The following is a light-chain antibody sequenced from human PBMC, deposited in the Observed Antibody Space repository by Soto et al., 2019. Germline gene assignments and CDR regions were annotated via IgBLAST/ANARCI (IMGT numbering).Light chain of an antibody. CDR3: QQYGGSPRT. Sequence: EIVLTQSPGTLSLSPGERATLSCRASQSVSNSSLAWYQQKRGQAPRLLIHDASSRATGIPDRFSGSVSGTDFTLTISRLEPEDCAVYYCQQYGGSPRTFGQGTKVEVK. V-gene: IGKV3-20*01. J-gene: IGKJ1*01. CDR1: QSVSNSS. CDR2: DAS.